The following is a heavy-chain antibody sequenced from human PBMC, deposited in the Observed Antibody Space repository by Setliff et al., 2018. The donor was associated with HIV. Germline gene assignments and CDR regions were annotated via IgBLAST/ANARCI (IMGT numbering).Heavy chain of an antibody. CDR3: AKDVCSGAYCYAYYYYGMDV. V-gene: IGHV3-21*01. J-gene: IGHJ6*02. CDR2: ISSSSSYT. CDR1: GFTFSTYS. Sequence: PGGSLRLSCEASGFTFSTYSMNWVRQAPGKGLEWVSYISSSSSYTHYADSVKGRFTISRDNVKNSLYLQMNSLRAEDTAVYYCAKDVCSGAYCYAYYYYGMDVWGQGTMVTVSS. D-gene: IGHD2-15*01.